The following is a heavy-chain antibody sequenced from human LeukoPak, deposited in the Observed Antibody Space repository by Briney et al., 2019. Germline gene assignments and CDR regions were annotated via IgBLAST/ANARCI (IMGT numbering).Heavy chain of an antibody. V-gene: IGHV1-46*01. CDR2: IYPSGGST. Sequence: ASVKVSCKASGYTFTSYYIHWVRQAPGQGPEWMGIIYPSGGSTTYAQKFQGRVTMTRDMSTSTVYMELGSLRSEDTAVYYCAIGYCRGGSCDDEPGDAFDIWGQGTMVAVSS. CDR3: AIGYCRGGSCDDEPGDAFDI. D-gene: IGHD2-15*01. CDR1: GYTFTSYY. J-gene: IGHJ3*02.